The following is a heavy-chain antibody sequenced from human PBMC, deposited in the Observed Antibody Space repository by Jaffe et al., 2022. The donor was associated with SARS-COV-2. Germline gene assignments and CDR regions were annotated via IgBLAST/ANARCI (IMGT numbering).Heavy chain of an antibody. J-gene: IGHJ4*02. D-gene: IGHD5-18*01. Sequence: QVQLVESGGGVVQPGRSLRLSCAASGFTFSSYGMHWVRQAPGKGLEWVAVISYDGSNKYYADSVKGRFTISRDNSKNTLYLQMNSLRAEDTAVYYCAKDSNRYSYGFFDYWGQGTLVTVSS. CDR1: GFTFSSYG. CDR2: ISYDGSNK. V-gene: IGHV3-30*18. CDR3: AKDSNRYSYGFFDY.